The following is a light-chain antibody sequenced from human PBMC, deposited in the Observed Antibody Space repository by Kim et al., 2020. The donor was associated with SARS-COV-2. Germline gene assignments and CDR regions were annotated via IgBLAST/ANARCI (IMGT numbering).Light chain of an antibody. CDR2: DAS. Sequence: EIVLTQSPATLSLSPGERATLSCRASQGVSPYLAWYQQKPGQAPRLLIYDASNRATGIPARFSGSGSGTDFTLTISSLEPEDFAVYYWQQRSNWPLTFGGGTKVDIK. CDR3: QQRSNWPLT. J-gene: IGKJ4*01. V-gene: IGKV3-11*01. CDR1: QGVSPY.